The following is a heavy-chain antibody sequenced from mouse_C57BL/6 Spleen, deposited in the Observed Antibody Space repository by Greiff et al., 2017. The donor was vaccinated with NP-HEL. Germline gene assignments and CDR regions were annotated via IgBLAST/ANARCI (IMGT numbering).Heavy chain of an antibody. CDR1: GYAFSSSW. CDR3: GGGYYDYYAMDY. CDR2: IYPGDGDT. D-gene: IGHD2-3*01. V-gene: IGHV1-82*01. J-gene: IGHJ4*01. Sequence: LQESGPELVKPGASVKISCKASGYAFSSSWMNWVKQRPGKGLEWIGRIYPGDGDTNYNGKFKGKATLTADKSSSTAYMQLSSLTSEDSAVYFCGGGYYDYYAMDYWGQGTSVTVSS.